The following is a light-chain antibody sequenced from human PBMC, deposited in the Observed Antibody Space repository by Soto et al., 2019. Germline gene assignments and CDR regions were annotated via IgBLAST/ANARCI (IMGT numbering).Light chain of an antibody. CDR1: QAISNY. Sequence: DIQMTQSPSSLSASVGDRVTITCRASQAISNYLAWYQQKAGRVPELLIYATSTLQSGVPSRFSGSGSGTDFTLAISSLQPEDVATYYCQKYNTARWTFGQGTKVDIK. J-gene: IGKJ1*01. V-gene: IGKV1-27*01. CDR3: QKYNTARWT. CDR2: ATS.